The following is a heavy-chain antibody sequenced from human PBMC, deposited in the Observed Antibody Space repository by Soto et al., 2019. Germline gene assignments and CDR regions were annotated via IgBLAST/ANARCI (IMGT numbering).Heavy chain of an antibody. CDR2: INPNSGGT. J-gene: IGHJ4*02. D-gene: IGHD7-27*01. V-gene: IGHV1-2*04. Sequence: ASVKVSCKASGYTFTGYYMHWVRQAPGQGLEWMGWINPNSGGTNYAQKFQGWVTMTRDTSISTAYMELSRLRSDDTAVYYCARAPPNWAVEREYYFDYWGQGTLVTVSS. CDR3: ARAPPNWAVEREYYFDY. CDR1: GYTFTGYY.